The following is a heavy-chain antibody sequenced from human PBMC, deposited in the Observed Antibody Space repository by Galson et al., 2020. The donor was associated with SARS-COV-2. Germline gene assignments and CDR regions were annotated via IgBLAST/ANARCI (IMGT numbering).Heavy chain of an antibody. D-gene: IGHD2-2*02. CDR3: TRQRQPALYTVDY. CDR1: GFSITSGYY. V-gene: IGHV4-38-2*01. J-gene: IGHJ4*02. Sequence: SETLSLTCAVSGFSITSGYYWGWVRQPPGKGLEWIVNFYYSQSSYYDPPLKSRVTISVDTSRNQFSLKLTSVTTADTAVYYCTRQRQPALYTVDYWGQGALVTVSS. CDR2: FYYSQSS.